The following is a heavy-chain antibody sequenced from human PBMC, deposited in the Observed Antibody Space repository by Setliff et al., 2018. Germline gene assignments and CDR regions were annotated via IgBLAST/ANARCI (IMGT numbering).Heavy chain of an antibody. V-gene: IGHV5-51*01. CDR2: INPRDSDT. D-gene: IGHD5-12*01. J-gene: IGHJ6*03. Sequence: GESLKISCKGSGYIFTNYWIAWVRQMPGKGLEWMGIINPRDSDTRYSPSFQGHVTISADKSISTAYLQWSSLKASDTAMYYCAILRGYSGYDVLNYYYYMDVWGKGTTVTVSS. CDR1: GYIFTNYW. CDR3: AILRGYSGYDVLNYYYYMDV.